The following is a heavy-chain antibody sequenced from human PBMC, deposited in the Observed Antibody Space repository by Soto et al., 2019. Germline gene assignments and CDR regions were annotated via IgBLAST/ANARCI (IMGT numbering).Heavy chain of an antibody. D-gene: IGHD5-18*01. V-gene: IGHV1-69*12. CDR2: IIPIFGTA. CDR1: GGTFSSYA. J-gene: IGHJ4*02. CDR3: AQGEWGYGYWMGYYFDY. Sequence: QVQLVQSGAEVKKPGSSVKVSCKASGGTFSSYAISWVRQAPGQGLEWMGGIIPIFGTANYAQKFQGRVTITADESTSTAYMELSSLRSEDTAVYYCAQGEWGYGYWMGYYFDYWGQGTLVTVSS.